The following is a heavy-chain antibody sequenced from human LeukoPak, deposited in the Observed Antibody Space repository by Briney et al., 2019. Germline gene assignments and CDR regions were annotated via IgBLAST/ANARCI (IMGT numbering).Heavy chain of an antibody. J-gene: IGHJ4*02. CDR3: AKDRNFGEQNFDY. CDR2: IRYDGSNK. V-gene: IGHV3-30*02. Sequence: PGGSLRLSCAASGFTFSSYGMHWVRQAPGKGLEWVAFIRYDGSNKYYADSVKGRFTISRDNSKNTLYLQMNSLRAEDTAVYYCAKDRNFGEQNFDYWGQGTLVTVSS. D-gene: IGHD3-10*01. CDR1: GFTFSSYG.